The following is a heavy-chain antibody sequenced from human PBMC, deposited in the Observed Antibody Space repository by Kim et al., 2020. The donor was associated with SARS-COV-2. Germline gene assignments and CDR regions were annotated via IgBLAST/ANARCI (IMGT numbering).Heavy chain of an antibody. CDR3: AGFFGAYDIVATIATFDY. V-gene: IGHV4-39*06. Sequence: SETLSLTCTVSGGSISSSSYYWGWIRQPPGKGLEWIGSIYYSGSTYYNPSLKSRVTISVDTSKNQFPLKLSSVTAAATAVYYCAGFFGAYDIVATIATFDYCGQGTLVTVSS. J-gene: IGHJ4*02. D-gene: IGHD5-12*01. CDR2: IYYSGST. CDR1: GGSISSSSYY.